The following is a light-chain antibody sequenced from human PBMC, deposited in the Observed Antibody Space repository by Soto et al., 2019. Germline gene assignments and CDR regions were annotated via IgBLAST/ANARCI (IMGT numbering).Light chain of an antibody. J-gene: IGKJ3*01. V-gene: IGKV1-9*01. CDR2: AAS. CDR3: QQLNSYVFA. CDR1: QDVSRY. Sequence: DIQLTQSPSFLSASVGDRVTITCGASQDVSRYLAWYQQKPGKAPNLLIYAASTLRSGVPSRFSGSGSETEFTLTISSLQPEDFATYYCQQLNSYVFAFGPGTKVDIK.